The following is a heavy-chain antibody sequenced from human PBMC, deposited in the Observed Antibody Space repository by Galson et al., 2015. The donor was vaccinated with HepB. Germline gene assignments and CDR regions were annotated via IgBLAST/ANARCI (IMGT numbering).Heavy chain of an antibody. CDR3: AQHPHSSVWYPLY. Sequence: SLRLSCAASGFSFSSSAMSWVRQAPGKGLEWVSDLSGAGGSKYYADTVKGRFTISRDNTKNTLYLQMNSLRAEDTAVYYCAQHPHSSVWYPLYWGQGALVTVSP. J-gene: IGHJ4*02. CDR2: LSGAGGSK. V-gene: IGHV3-23*01. CDR1: GFSFSSSA. D-gene: IGHD6-19*01.